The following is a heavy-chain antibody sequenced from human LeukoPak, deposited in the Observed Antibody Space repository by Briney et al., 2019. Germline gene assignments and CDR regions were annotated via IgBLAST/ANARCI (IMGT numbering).Heavy chain of an antibody. Sequence: AGTLSLTCTVSGGTIYNCDYHWVWLPPPPGKGLVGIGSLFYSGNMYYTPSPKSRVTTSADTYKKHFSLQLNSVTTADAAVYYCAMENIVSTRDFDCCGGGTLVTVSA. V-gene: IGHV4-39*07. CDR1: GGTIYNCDYH. J-gene: IGHJ4*02. CDR3: AMENIVSTRDFDC. D-gene: IGHD5/OR15-5a*01. CDR2: LFYSGNM.